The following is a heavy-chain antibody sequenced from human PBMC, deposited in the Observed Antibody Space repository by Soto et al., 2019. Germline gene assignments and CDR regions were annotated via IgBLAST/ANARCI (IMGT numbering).Heavy chain of an antibody. Sequence: EVQLVESGGGLVQPGGSLKLSCAASGFTFSGSAMHWVRQASGKGLEWVGRIRSKANSYATAYAASVKGRFTISRDDSKNTAYLQMNSLKTEDTAVYYCTRLGYSSSSVDYYYGMDVWGQGTTVTVSS. V-gene: IGHV3-73*01. J-gene: IGHJ6*02. CDR3: TRLGYSSSSVDYYYGMDV. CDR1: GFTFSGSA. D-gene: IGHD6-6*01. CDR2: IRSKANSYAT.